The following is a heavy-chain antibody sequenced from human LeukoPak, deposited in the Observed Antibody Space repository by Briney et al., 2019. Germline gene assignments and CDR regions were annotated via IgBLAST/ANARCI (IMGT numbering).Heavy chain of an antibody. CDR1: GGTFSSYA. D-gene: IGHD6-13*01. CDR3: ARGGQRLVRDYYYYGMDV. Sequence: SVKVSCKASGGTFSSYAISWVRRAPGQGLEWMGRIIPIFGIANYAQKFQGRVTITADKSTSTAYMELSSLRSEDTAVYYCARGGQRLVRDYYYYGMDVWGQGTTVTVSS. CDR2: IIPIFGIA. J-gene: IGHJ6*02. V-gene: IGHV1-69*04.